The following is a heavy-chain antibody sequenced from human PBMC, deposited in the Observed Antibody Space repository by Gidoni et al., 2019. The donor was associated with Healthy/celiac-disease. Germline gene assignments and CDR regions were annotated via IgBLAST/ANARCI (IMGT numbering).Heavy chain of an antibody. D-gene: IGHD6-13*01. V-gene: IGHV1-8*01. Sequence: QLPLLQSVSQVKKPGASVQVSCKASGYTFTSYDINWVQQATGQGLEWMGWMNPNSGNTGNAQKFKGRGTMTRNTSISTDYMERSSLRSEETAVYYGARVYSSSWTNAGNPLVGCDYWGQGTLGTVSS. CDR1: GYTFTSYD. CDR2: MNPNSGNT. J-gene: IGHJ4*02. CDR3: ARVYSSSWTNAGNPLVGCDY.